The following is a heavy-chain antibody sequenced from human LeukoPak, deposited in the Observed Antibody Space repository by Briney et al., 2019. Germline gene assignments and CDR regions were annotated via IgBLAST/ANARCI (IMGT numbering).Heavy chain of an antibody. CDR3: AKAGYSSSWYYYYYGMDV. D-gene: IGHD6-13*01. CDR2: ISYDGSNK. V-gene: IGHV3-30*18. Sequence: GGSLRLSCAASGFTFSSYGKHWVRQAPGKGLEWVAVISYDGSNKYYADSVKGRFTISRDNSKNTLYLQMNSLRAEDTAVYYCAKAGYSSSWYYYYYGMDVWGKGTTVTVSS. CDR1: GFTFSSYG. J-gene: IGHJ6*04.